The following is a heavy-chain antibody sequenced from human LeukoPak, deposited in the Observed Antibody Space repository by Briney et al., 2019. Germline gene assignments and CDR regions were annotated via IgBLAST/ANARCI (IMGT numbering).Heavy chain of an antibody. D-gene: IGHD3-22*01. CDR3: ARALPRAYYDSSGYPYYFDY. CDR1: GFTFSSYD. V-gene: IGHV3-13*01. CDR2: IGTAGDT. J-gene: IGHJ4*02. Sequence: GGSLRLSCAASGFTFSSYDMHWVRQATGKGLEWVSAIGTAGDTYYPGSVKGRSTISRENAKNSLYLQMNSLRAGDTAVYYCARALPRAYYDSSGYPYYFDYWGQGTLVTVSS.